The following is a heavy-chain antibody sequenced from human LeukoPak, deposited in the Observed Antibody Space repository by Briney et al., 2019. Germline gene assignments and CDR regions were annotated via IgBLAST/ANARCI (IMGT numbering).Heavy chain of an antibody. J-gene: IGHJ6*02. V-gene: IGHV3-33*01. CDR3: AREFLREVHYYYYGMDV. CDR2: IWYDGSNK. D-gene: IGHD5-12*01. Sequence: GRSLRLSCAASGFTFSSYGMHWVRRAPGKGLEWVAVIWYDGSNKYYADSVKGRFTISRDNSKNTLYLQMNSLRAEDTAVYYCAREFLREVHYYYYGMDVWGQGTTVTVSS. CDR1: GFTFSSYG.